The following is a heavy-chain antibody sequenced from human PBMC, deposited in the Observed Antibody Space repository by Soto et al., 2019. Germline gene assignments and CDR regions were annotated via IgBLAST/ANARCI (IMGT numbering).Heavy chain of an antibody. CDR2: IYHSGST. D-gene: IGHD1-26*01. CDR1: GGSIIIGGYS. J-gene: IGHJ5*02. CDR3: ARDRSGNNWFDP. Sequence: TLSLTCAVSGGSIIIGGYSWSWIRQPPGKGLEWIGYIYHSGSTYYNPSLKSRVTISVDRSKNQFSLKLSSVTAADTAVYYCARDRSGNNWFDPWGKGTLVTVSS. V-gene: IGHV4-30-2*01.